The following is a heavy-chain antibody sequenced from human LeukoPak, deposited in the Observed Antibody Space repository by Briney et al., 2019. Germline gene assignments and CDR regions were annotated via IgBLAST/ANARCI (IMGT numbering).Heavy chain of an antibody. J-gene: IGHJ3*02. D-gene: IGHD6-13*01. V-gene: IGHV4-59*01. CDR2: IYYSGST. CDR1: GGSISSYY. CDR3: ATGIAAQDVFDI. Sequence: SETLSLTCTVSGGSISSYYWSWIRQPPGKGLEWIGYIYYSGSTNYNPSIKSRVTISVDTSKNQFSLKLSSVTAADTAVYYCATGIAAQDVFDIWGQGTMVTVSS.